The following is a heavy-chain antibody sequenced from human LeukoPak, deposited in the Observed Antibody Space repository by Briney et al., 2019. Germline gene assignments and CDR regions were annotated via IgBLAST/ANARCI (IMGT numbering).Heavy chain of an antibody. Sequence: AGGPLRLSCAASGLNFSSYGMSWVRQAPGKGLEWVSSISSTGGTTYYADSVKGGFTISRDNSKNTLYLQMNSLRAEDTAVYYCARDTSSAAGFDYWGQGTLVTVSS. CDR1: GLNFSSYG. D-gene: IGHD6-13*01. CDR3: ARDTSSAAGFDY. V-gene: IGHV3-23*01. J-gene: IGHJ4*02. CDR2: ISSTGGTT.